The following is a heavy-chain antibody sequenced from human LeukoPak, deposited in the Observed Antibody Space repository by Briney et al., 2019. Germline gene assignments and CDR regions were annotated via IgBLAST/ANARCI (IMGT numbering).Heavy chain of an antibody. V-gene: IGHV3-23*01. Sequence: GGSLRLSCAASGFTFSGYAMSWVRQAPGKGLEWVSAISGSGSSTFYADSVKGRFTISRDNSKNTLHLQMNSLRADDTAVYYCAKGYDFWSGSSDAFDIWGQGTMVTVSS. CDR1: GFTFSGYA. CDR2: ISGSGSST. D-gene: IGHD3-3*01. J-gene: IGHJ3*02. CDR3: AKGYDFWSGSSDAFDI.